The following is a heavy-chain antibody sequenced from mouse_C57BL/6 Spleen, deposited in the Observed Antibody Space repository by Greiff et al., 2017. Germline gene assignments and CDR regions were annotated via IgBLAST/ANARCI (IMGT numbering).Heavy chain of an antibody. D-gene: IGHD2-4*01. J-gene: IGHJ3*01. CDR3: ARSSYYDYPGY. CDR2: IDPKSGGT. Sequence: QVQLQQPGAELVKPGASVKLSCKASGYTFTSYWMHWVKQRPGRGLEWIGRIDPKSGGTKYNEKFKSKATLTVDKPSSTAYMQLSSLTSEDSAVYYCARSSYYDYPGYWGQVTLVTVSA. V-gene: IGHV1-72*01. CDR1: GYTFTSYW.